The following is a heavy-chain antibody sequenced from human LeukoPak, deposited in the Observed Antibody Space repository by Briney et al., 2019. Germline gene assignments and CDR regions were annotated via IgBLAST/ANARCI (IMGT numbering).Heavy chain of an antibody. CDR3: ARADIVLMVYATNYFDY. J-gene: IGHJ4*02. D-gene: IGHD2-8*01. CDR2: IYYSGST. V-gene: IGHV4-39*01. Sequence: SETLSPTCTVSGGSISSSSYYWGWIRQPPGKGLEWIGSIYYSGSTYYNPSLKSRVTISVDTSKNQFSLKLSSVTAADTAVYYCARADIVLMVYATNYFDYWGQGTLVTVSS. CDR1: GGSISSSSYY.